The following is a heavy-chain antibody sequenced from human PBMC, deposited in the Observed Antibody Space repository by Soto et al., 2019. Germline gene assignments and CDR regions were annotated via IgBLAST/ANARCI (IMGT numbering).Heavy chain of an antibody. Sequence: GGSLRLSCAASGVTFNTYAMNWCGHSPGKGLEWVSAISGSGGGTYYAESVKGRFTISRDNSKDTLYLQMKSLRAEDTAVYFCAKDVWSIAAVASRVHWGQGTLVTVSS. V-gene: IGHV3-23*01. J-gene: IGHJ4*02. CDR3: AKDVWSIAAVASRVH. CDR1: GVTFNTYA. CDR2: ISGSGGGT. D-gene: IGHD6-13*01.